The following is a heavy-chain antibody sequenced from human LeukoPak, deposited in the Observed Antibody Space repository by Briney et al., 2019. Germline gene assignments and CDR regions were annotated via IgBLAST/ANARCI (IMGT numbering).Heavy chain of an antibody. CDR1: GFSFGAYI. J-gene: IGHJ3*01. Sequence: LGGSLRLSCAASGFSFGAYIMNWVRQAPGKGLEWVSSISSNSYYIYYADSVRGRFTISRDNAKNSLFLQMNSLRAEDTAVYYCARWLVGALKPGAFDLWGQGTRVTVSS. CDR3: ARWLVGALKPGAFDL. CDR2: ISSNSYYI. V-gene: IGHV3-21*01. D-gene: IGHD1-26*01.